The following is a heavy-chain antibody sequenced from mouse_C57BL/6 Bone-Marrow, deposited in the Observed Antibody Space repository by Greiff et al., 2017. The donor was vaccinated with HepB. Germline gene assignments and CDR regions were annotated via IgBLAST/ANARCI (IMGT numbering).Heavy chain of an antibody. CDR3: ARQGHYYAMDY. J-gene: IGHJ4*01. CDR1: GFTFSSYG. CDR2: ISSGGSYT. D-gene: IGHD3-3*01. V-gene: IGHV5-6*01. Sequence: EVQLQESGGDLVKPGGSLKLSCAASGFTFSSYGMSWVRQTPDKRLEWVATISSGGSYTYYPDSVKGRFTISRDNAKNTLYLQMSSLKSEDTAMYYCARQGHYYAMDYWGQGTSVTVSS.